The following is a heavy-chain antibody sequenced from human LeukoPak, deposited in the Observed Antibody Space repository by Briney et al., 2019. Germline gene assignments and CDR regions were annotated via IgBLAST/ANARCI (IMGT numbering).Heavy chain of an antibody. CDR2: TYYRSKWYN. Sequence: SQTLSLTCAISGDSVSSNSAAWNWIRQSPSRGLEWLGRTYYRSKWYNDYAVSVKSRITINPDTSKNQFSLKVTSVTAADTAVYYCARCGSNNRGYHYMDDWGKGTTVTVSS. CDR1: GDSVSSNSAA. V-gene: IGHV6-1*01. CDR3: ARCGSNNRGYHYMDD. D-gene: IGHD2/OR15-2a*01. J-gene: IGHJ6*03.